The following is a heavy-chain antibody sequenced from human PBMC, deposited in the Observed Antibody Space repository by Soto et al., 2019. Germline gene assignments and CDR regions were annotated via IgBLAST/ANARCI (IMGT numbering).Heavy chain of an antibody. D-gene: IGHD2-2*01. V-gene: IGHV4-31*03. Sequence: XQTLSLSCTVSCGSISSGCYYWSWIRQHPGKVLEWIGYIYYSGSTYYNPSLKSRVTISVDTSKNQFSLKLRSVTAADTAVYYCARQSCSSTSCPLDVWGQGTTVTVSS. CDR1: CGSISSGCYY. CDR3: ARQSCSSTSCPLDV. J-gene: IGHJ6*02. CDR2: IYYSGST.